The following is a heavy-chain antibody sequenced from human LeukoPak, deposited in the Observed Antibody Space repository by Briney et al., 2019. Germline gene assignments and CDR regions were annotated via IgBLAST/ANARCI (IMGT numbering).Heavy chain of an antibody. CDR3: ARDIHLAERYEIGSSSELGNGY. CDR2: INPNSGGT. J-gene: IGHJ4*02. V-gene: IGHV1-2*02. D-gene: IGHD6-6*01. CDR1: GYTFTGYY. Sequence: GASVKVSCKASGYTFTGYYMHWARQAPGQGLEWMGWINPNSGGTNYAQKFQGRVTMTRDTSISTAYMELSRLRSDDTAVYYCARDIHLAERYEIGSSSELGNGYWGQGTLVTVSS.